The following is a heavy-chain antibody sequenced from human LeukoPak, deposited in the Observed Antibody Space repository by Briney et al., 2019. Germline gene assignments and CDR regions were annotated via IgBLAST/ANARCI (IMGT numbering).Heavy chain of an antibody. CDR3: ARSVRAWDGYCSSTSCYRIDY. D-gene: IGHD2-2*02. J-gene: IGHJ4*02. CDR2: ISSSSSYI. CDR1: GFTFSSYS. V-gene: IGHV3-21*01. Sequence: GGSLRLSCAASGFTFSSYSMNWVRQAPGKGVEWVSSISSSSSYIYYADSVKGRFTISRDNAKNSLYLQMNSLRAEDTAVYYCARSVRAWDGYCSSTSCYRIDYWGQGTLVTVSS.